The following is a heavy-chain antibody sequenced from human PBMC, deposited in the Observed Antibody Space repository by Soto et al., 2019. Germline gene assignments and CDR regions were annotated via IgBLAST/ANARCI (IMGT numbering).Heavy chain of an antibody. D-gene: IGHD5-18*01. J-gene: IGHJ5*02. V-gene: IGHV4-34*01. Sequence: QVQLQQWGAGLLKPSETLSLTCAVYGGSFSGYYWSWIRQPPGKGLEWIGEINHSGSTNYNPSLMRPVNIPVDTSTTHFSLKLSSVTAADTAVYYWALLYGYATRASWGQGTLVTVSS. CDR1: GGSFSGYY. CDR2: INHSGST. CDR3: ALLYGYATRAS.